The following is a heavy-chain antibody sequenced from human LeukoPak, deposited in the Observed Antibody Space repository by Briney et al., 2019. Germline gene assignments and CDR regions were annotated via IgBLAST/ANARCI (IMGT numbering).Heavy chain of an antibody. D-gene: IGHD5/OR15-5a*01. V-gene: IGHV3-30*04. CDR1: GFTFSSYA. CDR2: ISYDGSNK. Sequence: PGRSLRLSCAASGFTFSSYAMHWVRQAPGKGLEWVAVISYDGSNKYYADSVKGRFTISRDNSKNTLYLQMNSLRAEDTALYYCAKGSVSMRGHFGYWGQGTLVTVSS. CDR3: AKGSVSMRGHFGY. J-gene: IGHJ4*02.